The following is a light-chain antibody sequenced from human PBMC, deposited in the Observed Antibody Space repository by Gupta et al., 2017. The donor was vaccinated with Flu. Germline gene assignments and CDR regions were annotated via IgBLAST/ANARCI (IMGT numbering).Light chain of an antibody. CDR3: QQYNSYS. Sequence: QSPSTLSASVGDRVTITCRANQSISNWLAWYQQKPGKAPKLMTYQASTLESGVPSRFSGSGSGTEFTLTITSLQPDDFATYYCQQYNSYSFGPGTKVDIK. V-gene: IGKV1-5*03. CDR1: QSISNW. J-gene: IGKJ3*01. CDR2: QAS.